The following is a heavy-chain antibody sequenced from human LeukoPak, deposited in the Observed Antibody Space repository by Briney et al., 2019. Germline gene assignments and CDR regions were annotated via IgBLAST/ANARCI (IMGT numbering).Heavy chain of an antibody. D-gene: IGHD5-12*01. J-gene: IGHJ6*03. CDR2: IIPIFGTA. Sequence: ASVKVSCKASGGTFSSYAISWVRQAPGQGLEWMGGIIPIFGTANYAQKFQSRVTITTDESTSTAYMELSSLRSEDTAVYYCARSGYDYVEYYYYYMDVWGKGTTVTVSS. CDR3: ARSGYDYVEYYYYYMDV. V-gene: IGHV1-69*05. CDR1: GGTFSSYA.